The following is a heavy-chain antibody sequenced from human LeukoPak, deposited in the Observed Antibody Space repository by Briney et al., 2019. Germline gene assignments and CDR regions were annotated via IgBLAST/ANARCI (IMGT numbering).Heavy chain of an antibody. CDR1: GFTFSSYS. CDR3: ALQELSLYINDAFDI. V-gene: IGHV3-21*01. D-gene: IGHD3-16*02. J-gene: IGHJ3*02. Sequence: GGSLRLSCAASGFTFSSYSMNWVRQAPGKGLEWVSSISSSSSYIYYADSVKGRFTISRDNAKNSLYLQMNSLRAEDTAVYHCALQELSLYINDAFDIWGQGTMVTVSS. CDR2: ISSSSSYI.